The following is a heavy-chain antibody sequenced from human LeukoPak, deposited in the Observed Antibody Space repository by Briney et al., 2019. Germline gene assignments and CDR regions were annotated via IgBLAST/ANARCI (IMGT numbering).Heavy chain of an antibody. Sequence: PGGSLRLSCAASGFTFSSYEMNWVRQAPGKGLEWASYISSSGSTIYYADSVKGRFTISRDNAKNSLYLQMNSLRAEDTAVYYCAGYGLRSTYWGQGTLVTVSS. CDR1: GFTFSSYE. V-gene: IGHV3-48*03. D-gene: IGHD5-18*01. CDR2: ISSSGSTI. CDR3: AGYGLRSTY. J-gene: IGHJ4*02.